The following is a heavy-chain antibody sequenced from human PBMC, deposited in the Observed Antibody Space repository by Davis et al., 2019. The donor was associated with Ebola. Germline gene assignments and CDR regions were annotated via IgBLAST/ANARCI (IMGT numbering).Heavy chain of an antibody. CDR2: ISKDGRDT. V-gene: IGHV3-23*01. Sequence: GESLKISCAASGFTFNQYAMTWVRQAPGKGLEWVSTISKDGRDTNYADSVKGRLSVSRDNSKNTVYLQMNSLRAEDTAVYYCTRDFDWDGGYWGQGTLVTVSS. D-gene: IGHD3-16*01. CDR1: GFTFNQYA. CDR3: TRDFDWDGGY. J-gene: IGHJ4*02.